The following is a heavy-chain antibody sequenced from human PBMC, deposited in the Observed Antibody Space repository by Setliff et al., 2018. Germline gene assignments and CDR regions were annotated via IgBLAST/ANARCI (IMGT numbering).Heavy chain of an antibody. V-gene: IGHV4-34*01. J-gene: IGHJ4*02. D-gene: IGHD5-12*01. CDR3: ARGGYSRGPPVYYFDY. CDR1: GGSFSGYY. CDR2: INHSGST. Sequence: SETLSLTCAVYGGSFSGYYWSWIRQPPGKGLEWIGEINHSGSTNYNQSLKSRVTISVDTSKNQFPLKLSSVTAADTAVYYCARGGYSRGPPVYYFDYWGQGTLVTVSS.